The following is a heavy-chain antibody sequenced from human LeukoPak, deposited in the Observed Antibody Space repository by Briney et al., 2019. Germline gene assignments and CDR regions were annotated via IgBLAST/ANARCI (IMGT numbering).Heavy chain of an antibody. V-gene: IGHV3-21*01. CDR1: GFTFSAFT. CDR3: GILMCDDCYPTHSSYNWEV. J-gene: IGHJ6*03. Sequence: GGSLRLSCAASGFTFSAFTMNWARQAPGKGLEWVSSISSSSYSTYYADSVKGRFTISRDNSRNSLYLQMNSLTAEHTAIYYCGILMCDDCYPTHSSYNWEVWGKGTTVTVSS. CDR2: ISSSSYST. D-gene: IGHD2-21*02.